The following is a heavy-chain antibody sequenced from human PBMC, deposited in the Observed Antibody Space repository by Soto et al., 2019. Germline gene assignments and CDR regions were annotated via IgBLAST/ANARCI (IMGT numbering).Heavy chain of an antibody. J-gene: IGHJ4*02. V-gene: IGHV3-30*04. CDR3: AKEYGGGIGMVTSYFDY. Sequence: GGSLRLSCAASGFNFNSYAMHWVRQAPGKGLEWVAVISFDAMNKYYADSVKGRFTTSRDDSKKTLFLQMNSLRAEDTAVYYCAKEYGGGIGMVTSYFDYWGQGALVTVSS. D-gene: IGHD3-16*01. CDR1: GFNFNSYA. CDR2: ISFDAMNK.